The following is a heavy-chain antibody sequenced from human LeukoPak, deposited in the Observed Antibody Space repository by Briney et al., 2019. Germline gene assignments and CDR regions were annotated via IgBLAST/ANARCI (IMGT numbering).Heavy chain of an antibody. J-gene: IGHJ4*02. CDR2: ISGSGGST. V-gene: IGHV3-23*01. CDR1: GFTFSNYA. Sequence: RSGGSLRLSCAASGFTFSNYAMSWVRQAPGKGLEWVSVISGSGGSTYYADSVKGRFTISRDISKNTLNLQMNSLRVEDTAVYYCAKAYSSGWCPLDYWGQGTLVTVSS. D-gene: IGHD6-19*01. CDR3: AKAYSSGWCPLDY.